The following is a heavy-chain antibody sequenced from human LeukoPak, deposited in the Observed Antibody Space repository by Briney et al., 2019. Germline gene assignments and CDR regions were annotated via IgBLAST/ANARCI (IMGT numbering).Heavy chain of an antibody. D-gene: IGHD2-2*01. CDR1: GFTFSNAW. CDR2: IKSKTDGGTT. Sequence: GGSLRLSCAASGFTFSNAWMSWVRQAPGKGLEWVGRIKSKTDGGTTDYAAPVKGRFTISRDDSKNTLYLQMNSLKTEDTAVYYCTTAEHQLERYYYGMDVWGQGTTVTVSS. V-gene: IGHV3-15*01. CDR3: TTAEHQLERYYYGMDV. J-gene: IGHJ6*02.